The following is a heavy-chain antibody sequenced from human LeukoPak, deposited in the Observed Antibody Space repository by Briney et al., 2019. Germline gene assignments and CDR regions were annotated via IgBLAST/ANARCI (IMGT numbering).Heavy chain of an antibody. CDR2: IKQDGSEK. J-gene: IGHJ4*02. D-gene: IGHD3-10*01. V-gene: IGHV3-7*01. Sequence: GGSLRLSCAASGFTFSTYWMSWVRQAPGKGLEWVAIIKQDGSEKYYVDSVKGRFTISRDNAKTSLYLQMNSLRAEDTAVYYCARDGVWFGGHYFDYWGQGTLVTVSS. CDR3: ARDGVWFGGHYFDY. CDR1: GFTFSTYW.